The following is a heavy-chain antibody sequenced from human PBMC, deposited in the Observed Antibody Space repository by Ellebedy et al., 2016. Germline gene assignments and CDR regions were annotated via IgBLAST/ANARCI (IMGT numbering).Heavy chain of an antibody. CDR2: IYYSGST. CDR3: ASQGHYRGHADAFDI. CDR1: GGSISSYY. Sequence: SETLSLTXTVSGGSISSYYWSWIRQPPGKGLEWIGYIYYSGSTNYNPSLKSRVTISVDTSKNQFSLKLSSVTAADTAVYYCASQGHYRGHADAFDIWGQGTMVTVFS. D-gene: IGHD4-11*01. V-gene: IGHV4-59*01. J-gene: IGHJ3*02.